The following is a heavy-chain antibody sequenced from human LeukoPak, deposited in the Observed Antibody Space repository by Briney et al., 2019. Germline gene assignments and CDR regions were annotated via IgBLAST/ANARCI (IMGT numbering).Heavy chain of an antibody. D-gene: IGHD6-13*01. Sequence: GGSLRLSCAASGNYWMHWVRQVPGKGLVWVSHINSDGSWTSYADSVKGRFTISRDNSKNTLYLQMNSLRAEDTAVYYCAKDKGVAAAERYFDLWGRGTLVTVSS. CDR2: INSDGSWT. J-gene: IGHJ2*01. V-gene: IGHV3-74*01. CDR3: AKDKGVAAAERYFDL. CDR1: GNYW.